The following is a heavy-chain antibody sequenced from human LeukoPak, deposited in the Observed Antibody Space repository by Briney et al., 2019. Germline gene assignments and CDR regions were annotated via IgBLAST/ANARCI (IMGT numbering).Heavy chain of an antibody. CDR3: ARGFVLSKFPNYYYYYGMDV. V-gene: IGHV1-69*06. J-gene: IGHJ6*04. CDR1: GGTFSSYA. Sequence: SVKVSCKASGGTFSSYATSWVRQAPGQGLEWMGGIIPIFGTANYAQKFQGRVTITADKSTSTAYMELSSLRSEDTAVYYCARGFVLSKFPNYYYYYGMDVWGKGTTVTVSS. D-gene: IGHD3-10*01. CDR2: IIPIFGTA.